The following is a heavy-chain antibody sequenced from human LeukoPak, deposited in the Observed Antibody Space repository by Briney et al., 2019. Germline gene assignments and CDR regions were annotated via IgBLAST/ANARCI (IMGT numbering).Heavy chain of an antibody. CDR2: IWYDGSNK. D-gene: IGHD6-19*01. CDR3: VREKSGYTNGWYLFDY. Sequence: GGSLRLSCAASGFIFRTYWMSWVRQAPGQGLEWVAVIWYDGSNKYYADSVKGRFTISRDNSKNTLYLQMSSLRAEDTAVYYCVREKSGYTNGWYLFDYWGQGTLVTVSS. V-gene: IGHV3-33*08. J-gene: IGHJ4*02. CDR1: GFIFRTYW.